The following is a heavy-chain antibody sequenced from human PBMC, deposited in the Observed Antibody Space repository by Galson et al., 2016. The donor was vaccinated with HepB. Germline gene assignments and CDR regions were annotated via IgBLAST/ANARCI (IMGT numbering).Heavy chain of an antibody. Sequence: SLRLSCAASGFRFSDYSMNWVRQAPGKGLEWVSHISGGGTIMYYAASVKGRLTISRDNAKNSLYLQMNSLSDEDAAVYYCARQLMTTYEIFDYWGQGTLVTVSS. CDR2: ISGGGTIM. CDR1: GFRFSDYS. J-gene: IGHJ4*02. V-gene: IGHV3-48*02. D-gene: IGHD3-16*01. CDR3: ARQLMTTYEIFDY.